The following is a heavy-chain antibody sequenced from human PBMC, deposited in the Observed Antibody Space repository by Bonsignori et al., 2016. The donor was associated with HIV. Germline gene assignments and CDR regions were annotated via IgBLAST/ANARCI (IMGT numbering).Heavy chain of an antibody. J-gene: IGHJ3*02. V-gene: IGHV1-69*01. CDR3: AHDFWTAGAFDI. CDR2: IIPIFGTA. Sequence: WVRQAPGQGLEWMGGIIPIFGTANYAQKFQGRVTITADESTSTAYMELSSLRSEDTAVYYCAHDFWTAGAFDIWGQGTMVTVSS. D-gene: IGHD3-3*01.